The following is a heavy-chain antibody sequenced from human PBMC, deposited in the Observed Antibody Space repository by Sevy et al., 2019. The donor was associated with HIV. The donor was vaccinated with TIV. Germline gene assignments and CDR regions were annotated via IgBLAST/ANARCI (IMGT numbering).Heavy chain of an antibody. D-gene: IGHD1-26*01. V-gene: IGHV1-24*01. CDR3: AKDRIWELGDAFDI. Sequence: ASVKVSCMVSGYTLSKLSMHWVRQAPGKGPEWMGGFDPEDGETIYAQKFQGRVTMTEDTSTDTAYMELSSLRSEDTAVYYCAKDRIWELGDAFDIWGQGTMVTVSS. J-gene: IGHJ3*02. CDR2: FDPEDGET. CDR1: GYTLSKLS.